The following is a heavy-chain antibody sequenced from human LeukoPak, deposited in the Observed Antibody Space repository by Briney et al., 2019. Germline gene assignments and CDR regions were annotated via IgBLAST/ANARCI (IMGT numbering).Heavy chain of an antibody. CDR3: AELGITMIGGV. J-gene: IGHJ6*04. D-gene: IGHD3-10*02. CDR2: ISSSGSTI. Sequence: GGSLRLSCAASGFTFSSYSMNWVRQAPGKGLEWVSYISSSGSTIYYADSVKGRFTISRDNAKNSLYLQMNSLRAEDTAVYYCAELGITMIGGVWGKGTTVTTSS. V-gene: IGHV3-48*04. CDR1: GFTFSSYS.